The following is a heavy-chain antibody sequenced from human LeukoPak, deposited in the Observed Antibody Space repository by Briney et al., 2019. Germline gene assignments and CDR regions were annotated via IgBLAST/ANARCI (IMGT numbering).Heavy chain of an antibody. V-gene: IGHV4-30-2*01. CDR1: GGSISSGGYY. J-gene: IGHJ4*02. CDR2: IYHSGST. Sequence: PSETLSLTCTVSGGSISSGGYYWSWIRQPPGKGLEWIGYIYHSGSTNYNPSLKSRVTISVDTSKNQFSLKLSSVTAADTAVYYCARLAQEGDDYGDLQTDNWGQGTLVTVSS. D-gene: IGHD4-17*01. CDR3: ARLAQEGDDYGDLQTDN.